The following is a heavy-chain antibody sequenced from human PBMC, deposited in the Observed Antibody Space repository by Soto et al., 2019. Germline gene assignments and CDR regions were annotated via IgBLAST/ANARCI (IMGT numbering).Heavy chain of an antibody. CDR1: GGSISSGGYY. V-gene: IGHV4-31*03. J-gene: IGHJ3*02. Sequence: QVQLQESGPGLVKPSQTLSLTCTVSGGSISSGGYYWSWIRQHPGKGLEWIGYIYYSGSTYYNPSLKSRVTISVDTSKNQFSLKLSSVTAADTAVYYCASPGGYYYDSSGYYSSDACDIWGQGTMVTVSS. CDR2: IYYSGST. CDR3: ASPGGYYYDSSGYYSSDACDI. D-gene: IGHD3-22*01.